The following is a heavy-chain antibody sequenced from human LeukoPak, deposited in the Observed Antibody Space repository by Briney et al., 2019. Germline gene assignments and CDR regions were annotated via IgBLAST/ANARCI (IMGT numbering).Heavy chain of an antibody. V-gene: IGHV4-39*01. CDR2: IYYSGST. D-gene: IGHD2-2*01. CDR1: GGSISSSSYY. Sequence: SETLSLTCTVSGGSISSSSYYWGWIRQPPGKGLEWIGSIYYSGSTYYNPSLKSRVTLSVDTSRNQFSLKLSSVTAADTAVYYCARSIGYCSSTSCYVGWFDPWGQGTLVTVSS. CDR3: ARSIGYCSSTSCYVGWFDP. J-gene: IGHJ5*02.